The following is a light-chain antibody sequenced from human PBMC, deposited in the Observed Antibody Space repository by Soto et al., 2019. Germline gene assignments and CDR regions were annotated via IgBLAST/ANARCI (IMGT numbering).Light chain of an antibody. Sequence: QSVLTQPASVSGSPGQSITISCTGTSSDVGGYNYLSWYQQHPGKAPKLMIYEVSKRPSGVPDRFSGSKSANTASLTVSGLQGEDEADYYGNSYAGSNNWVFGGGTKLTVL. CDR1: SSDVGGYNY. CDR2: EVS. J-gene: IGLJ3*02. CDR3: NSYAGSNNWV. V-gene: IGLV2-8*01.